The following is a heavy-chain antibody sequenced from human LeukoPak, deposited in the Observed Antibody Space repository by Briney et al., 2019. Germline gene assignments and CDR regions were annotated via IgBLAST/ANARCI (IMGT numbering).Heavy chain of an antibody. D-gene: IGHD2-2*01. V-gene: IGHV1-18*01. J-gene: IGHJ4*02. Sequence: ASVKVSCKASGYTFTSYGISWVRQAPGQGLEWMGWISAYNGNTNYAQKLQGRVTMTTDTSTSTAYMELRSLRSDDTAVYYCEFICSSTSCYQAVDYWGQGTLVTVSS. CDR3: EFICSSTSCYQAVDY. CDR2: ISAYNGNT. CDR1: GYTFTSYG.